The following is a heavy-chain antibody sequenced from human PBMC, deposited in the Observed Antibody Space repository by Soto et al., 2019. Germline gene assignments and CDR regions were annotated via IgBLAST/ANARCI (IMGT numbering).Heavy chain of an antibody. V-gene: IGHV4-39*01. J-gene: IGHJ4*02. CDR3: ARQRTSVVTQAHFDS. D-gene: IGHD2-21*02. CDR2: IYYSGST. CDR1: GDSISSRSYY. Sequence: SKTLSLTCTVTGDSISSRSYYWGWIRQPPGKGLEWIGSIYYSGSTYNNPSLRRRVSMSIDTSKDQFSLKLKSVTAADTALYFCARQRTSVVTQAHFDSWGPGSLVTVSS.